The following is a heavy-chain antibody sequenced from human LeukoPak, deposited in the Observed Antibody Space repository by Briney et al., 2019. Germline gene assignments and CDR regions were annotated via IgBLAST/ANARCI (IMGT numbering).Heavy chain of an antibody. CDR1: GGSISSGGYS. D-gene: IGHD3-9*01. V-gene: IGHV4-30-2*02. J-gene: IGHJ4*02. CDR2: IYHSGST. Sequence: PSETLSLTCAVSGGSISSGGYSWRWIRQPPGKGLEWIGYIYHSGSTYYNPSLKSRVTISVDRSKNQFSLKLSSVTAADTAVYYCARQGYYDLYYFDSWGQGALVTVSS. CDR3: ARQGYYDLYYFDS.